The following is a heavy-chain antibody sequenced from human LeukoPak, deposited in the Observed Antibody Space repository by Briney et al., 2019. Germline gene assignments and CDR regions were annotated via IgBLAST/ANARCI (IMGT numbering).Heavy chain of an antibody. D-gene: IGHD3-22*01. CDR1: VGTFSSYA. Sequence: GSSVKVSCKASVGTFSSYAISWVRQSPGQELEWMGRIIALLGIANYTTKFQGRVTISADKSTSTAYMGLCSLRFEDTAVYFCARGGNYYHNSGYYVTSQHWGQGTLVTVSS. J-gene: IGHJ1*01. CDR3: ARGGNYYHNSGYYVTSQH. CDR2: IIALLGIA. V-gene: IGHV1-69*04.